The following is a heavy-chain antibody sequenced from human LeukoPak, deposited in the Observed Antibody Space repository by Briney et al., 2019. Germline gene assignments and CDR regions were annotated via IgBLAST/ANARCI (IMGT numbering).Heavy chain of an antibody. CDR1: GFTFSGYW. CDR3: ARTRGYSYGYGFDY. Sequence: GGSLGLSCAASGFTFSGYWMSWVRQAPGKGLEWVANIKQDGSEKYYVDSVKGRFTISRDNAKNSLYLQMNSLRAEDTAVYYCARTRGYSYGYGFDYWGQGTLVTVSS. CDR2: IKQDGSEK. J-gene: IGHJ4*02. V-gene: IGHV3-7*01. D-gene: IGHD5-18*01.